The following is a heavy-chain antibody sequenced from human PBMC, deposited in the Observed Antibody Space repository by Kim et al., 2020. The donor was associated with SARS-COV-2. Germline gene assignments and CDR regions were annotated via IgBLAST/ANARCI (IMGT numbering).Heavy chain of an antibody. CDR3: ARRNTRNWSHDY. V-gene: IGHV3-53*01. CDR1: GFTVSDNY. D-gene: IGHD1-1*01. CDR2: LYRGGNT. Sequence: GGSLRLSCAASGFTVSDNYMSWVRQAPGKGLEWVSVLYRGGNTYYADSVKGRFTFSRDNSKNTLYLQMNSLKTEDTAVYLCARRNTRNWSHDYWGQGTLV. J-gene: IGHJ4*02.